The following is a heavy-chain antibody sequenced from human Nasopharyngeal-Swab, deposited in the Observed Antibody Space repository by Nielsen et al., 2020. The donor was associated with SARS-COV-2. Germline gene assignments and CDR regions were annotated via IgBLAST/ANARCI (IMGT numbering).Heavy chain of an antibody. D-gene: IGHD3-10*01. V-gene: IGHV1-24*01. Sequence: WIRQPPGKGLEWMGGFDPEDGETIYAQKFQGRVTMTEDTSTDTAYMELSSLRSEDTAVYYCAVGKVRGVISWFDPWGQGTLVTVSS. CDR3: AVGKVRGVISWFDP. J-gene: IGHJ5*02. CDR2: FDPEDGET.